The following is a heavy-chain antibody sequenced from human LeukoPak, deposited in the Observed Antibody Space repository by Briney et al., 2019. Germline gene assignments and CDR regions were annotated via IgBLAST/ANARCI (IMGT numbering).Heavy chain of an antibody. D-gene: IGHD5-24*01. Sequence: NPSQTLSLTCTVSGGSISSGGYYWSWIRQPPGKGLEWIGYIYHSGSTYYNPSLKSRVTISVDRSKNQFSLKLSSVTAADTAVYYCARGRHGLRAFDIWGQGTMVTVSS. CDR3: ARGRHGLRAFDI. CDR1: GGSISSGGYY. J-gene: IGHJ3*02. CDR2: IYHSGST. V-gene: IGHV4-30-2*01.